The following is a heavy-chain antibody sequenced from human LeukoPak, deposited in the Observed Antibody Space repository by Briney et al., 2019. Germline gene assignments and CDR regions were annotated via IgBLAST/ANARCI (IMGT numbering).Heavy chain of an antibody. CDR3: ARGRGYGYGIDY. V-gene: IGHV4-59*11. CDR2: IQDSGST. Sequence: SDTQSLTCTLSVSPITSHYWSWIRQSPAKGLEFIGYIQDSGSTNYNPSLKSRVAMSLDTSDTSEIQFSLKLRSVTAADAAVYYCARGRGYGYGIDYWGQGTQVTVSS. D-gene: IGHD5-18*01. J-gene: IGHJ4*02. CDR1: VSPITSHY.